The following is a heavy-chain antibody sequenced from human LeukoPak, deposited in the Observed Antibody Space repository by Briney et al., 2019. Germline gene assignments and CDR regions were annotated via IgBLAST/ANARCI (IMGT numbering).Heavy chain of an antibody. J-gene: IGHJ4*02. CDR3: ATDRYCSSTSCYTLDY. D-gene: IGHD2-2*02. CDR1: GYTFTDYY. V-gene: IGHV1-69-2*01. Sequence: GASVKVSCKASGYTFTDYYMHWVQQAPGKGLEWMGRVDPEDGETIYAEKFQGRVTITADTPTDTAYMELSSLRSEDTAVYYCATDRYCSSTSCYTLDYWGQGTLVTVSS. CDR2: VDPEDGET.